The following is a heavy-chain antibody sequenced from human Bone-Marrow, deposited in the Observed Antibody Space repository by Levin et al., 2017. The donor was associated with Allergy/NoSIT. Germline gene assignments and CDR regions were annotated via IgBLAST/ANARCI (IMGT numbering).Heavy chain of an antibody. J-gene: IGHJ5*02. CDR1: GGSISTGGYY. V-gene: IGHV4-39*01. Sequence: TASETLSLTCTVSGGSISTGGYYWNWIRQPPGKGLEWIGSFYDSDSGSTHYNPSLKSRVTISVDTSKTHLSLNLNSVTAADTAVYYCARHYFAVRAFDPWGQGVLVTVSS. D-gene: IGHD3-9*01. CDR2: FYDSDSGST. CDR3: ARHYFAVRAFDP.